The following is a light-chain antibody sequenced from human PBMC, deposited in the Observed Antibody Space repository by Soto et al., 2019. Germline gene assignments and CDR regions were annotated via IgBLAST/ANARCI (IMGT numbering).Light chain of an antibody. CDR2: AAS. Sequence: DIQMTQYPSSVSASVGDRVTITCRASQGISSYLAWYQQRPGSAPKLLIYAASSLQSGVPSRFTGSGSGTDFTLTITSLQPEDFATYYCQQANSFPRTFGPG. CDR1: QGISSY. J-gene: IGKJ3*01. CDR3: QQANSFPRT. V-gene: IGKV1-12*01.